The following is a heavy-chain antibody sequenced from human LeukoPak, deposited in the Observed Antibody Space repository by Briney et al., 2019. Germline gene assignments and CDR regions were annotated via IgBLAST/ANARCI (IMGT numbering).Heavy chain of an antibody. V-gene: IGHV4-4*07. CDR2: IYSSGYT. J-gene: IGHJ4*02. D-gene: IGHD6-6*01. CDR3: ARGVEYSRSSDNILFEY. Sequence: SETLSLTCTVSSGSMNKYQWNWIRQSAGKGLEWIGRIYSSGYTDYNSSLKGRITMSLDTSKNQFSLKLTSVSAADTAVCYCARGVEYSRSSDNILFEYWGQGSLVIVSS. CDR1: SGSMNKYQ.